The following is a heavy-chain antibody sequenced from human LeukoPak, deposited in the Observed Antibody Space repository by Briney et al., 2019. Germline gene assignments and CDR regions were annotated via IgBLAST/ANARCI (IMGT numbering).Heavy chain of an antibody. J-gene: IGHJ3*02. CDR2: INHSGST. V-gene: IGHV4-34*01. CDR3: ARGQPPRDAFDI. D-gene: IGHD6-13*01. CDR1: GGSFSGYY. Sequence: PSETLSLTCAVYGGSFSGYYWSWIRQPPGKGLEWIGEINHSGSTNYNPSLKSRVTISVDTSKNQFSLKLSSVTAADTAVYYCARGQPPRDAFDIWAQGTMVTVSS.